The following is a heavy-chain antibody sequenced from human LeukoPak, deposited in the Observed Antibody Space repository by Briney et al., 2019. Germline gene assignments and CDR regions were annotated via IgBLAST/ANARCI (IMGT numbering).Heavy chain of an antibody. D-gene: IGHD3-10*01. CDR2: ISWNSGTI. CDR1: GFTFDDYA. CDR3: AKDPDYYGSGSHFDY. J-gene: IGHJ4*02. V-gene: IGHV3-9*01. Sequence: PGGSLRLSCAASGFTFDDYAMHWVRQAPGKGLEWVSGISWNSGTIDYADSVKGRFTMSRDNAKNSLYLQMNSLRAEDTAVYYCAKDPDYYGSGSHFDYWGQGTLVTVSS.